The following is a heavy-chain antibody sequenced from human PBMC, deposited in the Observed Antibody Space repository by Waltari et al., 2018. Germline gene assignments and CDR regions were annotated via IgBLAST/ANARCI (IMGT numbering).Heavy chain of an antibody. CDR2: INHSGST. D-gene: IGHD3-3*01. CDR3: ARGVITYYDFWSGYARGAIFDY. Sequence: QVQLQQWGAGLLKPSETLSLTCAVYGGSFSGYYWSWIRQPPGKGLEWIGEINHSGSTNYNPSLKSRVTISVDTSKNQFSLKLGSVTAADTAVYYCARGVITYYDFWSGYARGAIFDYWGQGTLVTVSS. CDR1: GGSFSGYY. V-gene: IGHV4-34*01. J-gene: IGHJ4*02.